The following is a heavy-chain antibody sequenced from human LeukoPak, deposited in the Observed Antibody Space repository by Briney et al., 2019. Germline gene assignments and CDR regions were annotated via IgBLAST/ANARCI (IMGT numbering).Heavy chain of an antibody. D-gene: IGHD3-10*01. CDR2: ISSSSSYI. V-gene: IGHV3-21*01. Sequence: GGSLRLSCAASGFTFSSYRMNWVRQAPGKGLEWVSSISSSSSYIYYADSVKGRFTISRHNAKNSLYLQMNRLRAEDTAVYYCARDGSGTVDAFDIWGEGTMVTVSS. CDR3: ARDGSGTVDAFDI. J-gene: IGHJ3*02. CDR1: GFTFSSYR.